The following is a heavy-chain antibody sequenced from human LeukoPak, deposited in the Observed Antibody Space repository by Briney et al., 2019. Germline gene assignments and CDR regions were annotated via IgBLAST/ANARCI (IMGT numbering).Heavy chain of an antibody. CDR3: ARRRWYGGFDF. CDR2: IYYSGKT. V-gene: IGHV4-39*01. D-gene: IGHD3-10*01. CDR1: GDSISSSAYF. J-gene: IGHJ4*02. Sequence: PSETLSLTCIVSGDSISSSAYFWGWIRQPPGKGREWIVSIYYSGKTYYSAPLKSRVTMSVDTSKNLFSLRLTSVTAADTAIFYCARRRWYGGFDFWGQGTLVTVSS.